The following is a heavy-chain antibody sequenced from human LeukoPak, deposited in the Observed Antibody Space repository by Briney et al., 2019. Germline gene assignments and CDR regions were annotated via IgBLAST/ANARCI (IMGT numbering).Heavy chain of an antibody. J-gene: IGHJ6*03. CDR2: ISSSSSYI. Sequence: GGSLRLSCAASGFTFSSYSMNWVRQAPGKGLEWVSSISSSSSYIYYADSVKGRFTISRDNAKNSLYLQMNSLRAEDTAVYYCAREECFYSSSKGGHRYMDVWGKGTTVTVSS. CDR3: AREECFYSSSKGGHRYMDV. D-gene: IGHD6-6*01. V-gene: IGHV3-21*01. CDR1: GFTFSSYS.